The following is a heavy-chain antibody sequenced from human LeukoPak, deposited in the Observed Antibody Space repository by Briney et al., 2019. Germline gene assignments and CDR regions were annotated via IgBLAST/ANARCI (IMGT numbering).Heavy chain of an antibody. V-gene: IGHV3-73*01. CDR1: GFTFSGSA. J-gene: IGHJ4*02. CDR3: TMTTVNTIPLN. D-gene: IGHD4-11*01. CDR2: IRSKANNYAT. Sequence: SGGSLKLSCAASGFTFSGSAMHWVRQASGKGLEWVGRIRSKANNYATSYAASVKGRFTISRGDSKNTAYLQMNSLKTEDTAVYYCTMTTVNTIPLNGGQGTLVTVSS.